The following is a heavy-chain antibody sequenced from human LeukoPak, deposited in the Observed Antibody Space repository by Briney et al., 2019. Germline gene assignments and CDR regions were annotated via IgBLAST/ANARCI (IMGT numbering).Heavy chain of an antibody. Sequence: PGGSLRLSCVASGLTLSSYDTTWVRQAPGKGLEYVSCIGSGGYRFYGGSVKGRFSISRDNSQNTGYLQLNSLSGEDTAIYCCATKFPDASSYFDFWGQGILVTVSS. J-gene: IGHJ4*02. V-gene: IGHV3-66*02. CDR3: ATKFPDASSYFDF. CDR2: IGSGGYR. CDR1: GLTLSSYD. D-gene: IGHD6-6*01.